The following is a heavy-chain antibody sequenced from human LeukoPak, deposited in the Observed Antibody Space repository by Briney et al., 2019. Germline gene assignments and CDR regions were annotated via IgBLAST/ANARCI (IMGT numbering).Heavy chain of an antibody. J-gene: IGHJ6*03. D-gene: IGHD1-14*01. CDR1: GYTFTSYG. CDR3: ARVTNHYYYYYYMDV. V-gene: IGHV1-18*01. CDR2: ISAYNGNT. Sequence: ASVKVSCKASGYTFTSYGISWVRQAPGQGLEWMGWISAYNGNTNYAQKLQGRVTMTTDTSTSTAYMELRSLRSDDTAVYYCARVTNHYYYYYYMDVWGKGTTVTVSS.